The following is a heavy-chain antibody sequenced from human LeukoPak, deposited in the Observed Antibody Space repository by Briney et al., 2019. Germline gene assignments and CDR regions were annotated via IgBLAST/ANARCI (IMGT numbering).Heavy chain of an antibody. CDR2: INHSGST. CDR3: ARKTTRPYYYYYYGMDV. D-gene: IGHD4-11*01. V-gene: IGHV4-34*01. J-gene: IGHJ6*02. CDR1: GGSISSYY. Sequence: SETLSLTCTVSGGSISSYYWSWIRQPPGKGLEWIGEINHSGSTNYNPSLKSRVTISVDTSKNQFSLKLSSVTAADTAVYYCARKTTRPYYYYYYGMDVWGQGTTVTVSS.